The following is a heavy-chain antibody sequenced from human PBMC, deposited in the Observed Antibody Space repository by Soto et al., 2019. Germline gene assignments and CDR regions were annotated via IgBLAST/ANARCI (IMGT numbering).Heavy chain of an antibody. J-gene: IGHJ5*02. CDR1: GFTFSSYA. CDR3: VKSGFSGYSHL. V-gene: IGHV3-64D*06. Sequence: HLGGSLRLSCSASGFTFSSYAMHWVRQAPGKGLEYVSAISSNGGSTYYADSVKGRFTISRDNSKNTLYLQMSSLRAEDTAVYYCVKSGFSGYSHLWGQGTLVTVSS. CDR2: ISSNGGST. D-gene: IGHD3-22*01.